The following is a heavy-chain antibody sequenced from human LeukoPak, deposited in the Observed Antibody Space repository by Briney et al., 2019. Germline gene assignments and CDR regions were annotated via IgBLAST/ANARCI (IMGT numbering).Heavy chain of an antibody. Sequence: SQTLSLTCTVSGGSISSGGYYWSGIRQHPGKGLEWIGYIYYSGSTYYNPSLKSRVTISVDTSKNQFSLKLSSVTAADTAVYYCARVGANYYDSSGYLDYWGQGTLVTVSS. V-gene: IGHV4-31*03. CDR1: GGSISSGGYY. D-gene: IGHD3-22*01. CDR3: ARVGANYYDSSGYLDY. CDR2: IYYSGST. J-gene: IGHJ4*02.